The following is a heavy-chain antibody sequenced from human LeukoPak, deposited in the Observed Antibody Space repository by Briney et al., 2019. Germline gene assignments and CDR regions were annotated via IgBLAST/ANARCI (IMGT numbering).Heavy chain of an antibody. Sequence: GRSLRLSCAAPGFPFGDYAMHWVRQAPGKGLGWVSGISWDSGRIGYADSVKGRFTISRDNAKNSLYRQMNNLRAEDTALYYCAKGDNYYDSSGYPDYWGQGTLVTVSS. CDR3: AKGDNYYDSSGYPDY. J-gene: IGHJ4*02. V-gene: IGHV3-9*01. CDR2: ISWDSGRI. D-gene: IGHD3-22*01. CDR1: GFPFGDYA.